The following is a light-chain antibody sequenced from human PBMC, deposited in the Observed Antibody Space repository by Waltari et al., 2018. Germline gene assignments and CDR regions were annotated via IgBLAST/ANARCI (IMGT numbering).Light chain of an antibody. CDR2: GAL. CDR1: QSVSATY. CDR3: QQYGTSPFN. V-gene: IGKV3-20*01. Sequence: EIVLTQSPGTLSLSPGETATLPCRASQSVSATYLAWYQHKPGQAPRLLIYGALNRATGIPDRFSGSGSGTDFSLTISRLEPEDFAVYYCQQYGTSPFNFGPGTKVDIK. J-gene: IGKJ3*01.